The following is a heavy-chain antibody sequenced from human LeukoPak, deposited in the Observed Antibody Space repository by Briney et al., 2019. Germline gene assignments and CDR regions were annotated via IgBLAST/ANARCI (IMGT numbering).Heavy chain of an antibody. J-gene: IGHJ4*02. CDR1: GFIVSRIF. CDR2: IYSNGDT. V-gene: IGHV3-53*01. CDR3: ARRRYNWNAIDY. Sequence: GGSLRLSCAASGFIVSRIFMSWVRQAPGKGLEWVSIIYSNGDTYYADSLRGRFTISRDNSKNTLYLQVNSLRAEDTAVYYCARRRYNWNAIDYWGQGTLVTVSS. D-gene: IGHD1-20*01.